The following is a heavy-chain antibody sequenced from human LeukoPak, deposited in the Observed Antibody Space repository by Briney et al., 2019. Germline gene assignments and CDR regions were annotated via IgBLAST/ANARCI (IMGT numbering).Heavy chain of an antibody. CDR1: GYTFTSYD. V-gene: IGHV1-8*01. D-gene: IGHD3-10*01. CDR2: MNPNSGNS. Sequence: ASVKVSCKASGYTFTSYDINWMRQAPGQGLEWVGWMNPNSGNSGYAQTFQGRVTMTRDTSISTAYMELSRLRSDDTAVYYCARDPMVRGVIITGNYYYYMDVWGKGTTVTISS. J-gene: IGHJ6*03. CDR3: ARDPMVRGVIITGNYYYYMDV.